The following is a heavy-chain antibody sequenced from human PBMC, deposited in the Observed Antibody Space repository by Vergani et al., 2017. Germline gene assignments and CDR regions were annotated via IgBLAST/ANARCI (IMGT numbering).Heavy chain of an antibody. CDR3: ARNNWNRDSLDY. CDR2: INPNRGGT. V-gene: IGHV1-2*02. D-gene: IGHD1-1*01. J-gene: IGHJ4*02. Sequence: QVQLVQSGAEVKKPGASVKVSCKASGYTFTGYYMHWVRQAPGQGLEWMGWINPNRGGTNYAKKFQGRVTMTRDTSISTAYMELSRLRSDDTAVYYFARNNWNRDSLDYWGQGTLVTVSS. CDR1: GYTFTGYY.